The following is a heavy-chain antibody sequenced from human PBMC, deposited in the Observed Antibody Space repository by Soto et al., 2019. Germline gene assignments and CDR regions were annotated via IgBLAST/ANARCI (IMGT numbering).Heavy chain of an antibody. Sequence: XATLSLTCAVYNGSLSGYYWTWIRQSPGKGLEWIGEINHSGITNYNPSLESRVTISVDTSKDQFSLKLSSVTAADTALYYCARMRSIVLMVFAMEGNWFDPWGQGTLVTVSS. CDR2: INHSGIT. D-gene: IGHD2-8*01. J-gene: IGHJ5*02. CDR3: ARMRSIVLMVFAMEGNWFDP. V-gene: IGHV4-34*01. CDR1: NGSLSGYY.